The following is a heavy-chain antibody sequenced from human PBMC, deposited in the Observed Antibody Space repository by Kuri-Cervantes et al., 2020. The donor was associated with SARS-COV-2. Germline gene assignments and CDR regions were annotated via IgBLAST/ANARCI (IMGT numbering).Heavy chain of an antibody. CDR2: IYHSGST. V-gene: IGHV4-38-2*02. D-gene: IGHD7-27*01. Sequence: ESLKISCTVSGYSISSGYYWGWIRQPPGKGLEWIGSIYHSGSTYYNPSLKSRVTISVDTSKNQFSLKLSSVTAADTAMYYCARAAGDQGEYYYYYYMDVWGKGTTVTVSS. CDR1: GYSISSGYY. CDR3: ARAAGDQGEYYYYYYMDV. J-gene: IGHJ6*03.